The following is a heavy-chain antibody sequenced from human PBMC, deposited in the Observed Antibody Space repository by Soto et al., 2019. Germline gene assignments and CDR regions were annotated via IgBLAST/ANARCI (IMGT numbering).Heavy chain of an antibody. J-gene: IGHJ4*02. D-gene: IGHD5-12*01. Sequence: EVQLVESGGGLVKPGGSLRLSCAASGFTLSSYSMNWVRQAPGKGLEWVSCISSSSTNIYYADSVKGRFTISRDNAKNSLYLQMISLRAEDTAVYYCARDLPYSGYDQPLDYWGQGTLVTVSS. CDR3: ARDLPYSGYDQPLDY. V-gene: IGHV3-21*01. CDR2: ISSSSTNI. CDR1: GFTLSSYS.